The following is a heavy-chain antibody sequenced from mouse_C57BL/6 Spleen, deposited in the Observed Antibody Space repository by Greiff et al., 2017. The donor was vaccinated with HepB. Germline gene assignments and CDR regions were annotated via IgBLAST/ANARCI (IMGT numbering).Heavy chain of an antibody. D-gene: IGHD1-1*01. CDR3: ARRDYGSSYAMDY. J-gene: IGHJ4*01. CDR2: ISSGSSTI. CDR1: GCTFSDYG. V-gene: IGHV5-17*01. Sequence: EVQLVESGGGLVKPGGSLKLSCAASGCTFSDYGMHWVRQAPEKGLEWVAYISSGSSTIYYADTVKGRFTISRDNAKNTLFLQMTSLRSEDTAMYYGARRDYGSSYAMDYWGQGTSVTVSS.